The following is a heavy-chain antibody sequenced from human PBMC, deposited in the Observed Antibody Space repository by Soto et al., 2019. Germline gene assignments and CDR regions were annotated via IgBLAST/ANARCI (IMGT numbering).Heavy chain of an antibody. CDR1: GFTFSSYA. CDR3: AKDPRKVAGTTPDY. CDR2: ISGSGGST. V-gene: IGHV3-23*01. D-gene: IGHD6-19*01. J-gene: IGHJ4*02. Sequence: HPVGSLRLSCAASGFTFSSYAMSWVRQAPGKGLEWVSAISGSGGSTYYADSVKGRFTISRDNSKNTLYLQMNSLRAEDTAVYYCAKDPRKVAGTTPDYWGQRTLLTVSS.